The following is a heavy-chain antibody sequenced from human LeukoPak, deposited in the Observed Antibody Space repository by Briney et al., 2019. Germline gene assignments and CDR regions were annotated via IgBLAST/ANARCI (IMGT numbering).Heavy chain of an antibody. Sequence: SGTLSLTCAVSGGSISSSNWWSWVRQPPGKGLEWIGEINHSGSTNYNPSLKSRVTISVDTSKNQFSLKLSSVTAADTAVYYCARGRNYYTKKSNWFDPWGQGTLVTVSS. J-gene: IGHJ5*02. CDR2: INHSGST. CDR1: GGSISSSNW. CDR3: ARGRNYYTKKSNWFDP. V-gene: IGHV4-4*02. D-gene: IGHD3-22*01.